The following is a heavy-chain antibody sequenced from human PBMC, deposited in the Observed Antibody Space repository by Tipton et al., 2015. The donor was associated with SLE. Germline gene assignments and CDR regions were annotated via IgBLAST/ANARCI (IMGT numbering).Heavy chain of an antibody. J-gene: IGHJ6*02. CDR3: ARGRYYYYGMDV. Sequence: TLSLTCTVSGGPLTGDYWSWIRQPPGKGLEWIGYVFYTGRTTYNPSLERRVTISIDTSRTQFSLNLTSVTAADTAVYYCARGRYYYYGMDVWGLGTTVTVSS. V-gene: IGHV4-59*01. CDR1: GGPLTGDY. D-gene: IGHD3-10*01. CDR2: VFYTGRT.